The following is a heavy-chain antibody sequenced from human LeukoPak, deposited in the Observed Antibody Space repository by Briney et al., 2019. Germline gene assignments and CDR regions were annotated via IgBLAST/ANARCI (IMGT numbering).Heavy chain of an antibody. CDR3: ARSDGYGLVGI. CDR1: GASISSGSNY. D-gene: IGHD3-10*01. CDR2: IYSSGST. J-gene: IGHJ3*02. V-gene: IGHV4-39*07. Sequence: SETLSLTCSVSGASISSGSNYWGWLRQPPGRPLEWLGSIYSSGSTYYNPSLKSRVIIIIDTPKNHFSLTLSSVTAADTAGYYCARSDGYGLVGIWGQGTMVTVSS.